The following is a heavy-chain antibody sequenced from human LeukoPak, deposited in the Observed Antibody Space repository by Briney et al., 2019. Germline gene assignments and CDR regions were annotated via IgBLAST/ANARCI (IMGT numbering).Heavy chain of an antibody. J-gene: IGHJ4*02. CDR3: ARDRGLPDY. CDR1: GFTFSSYA. CDR2: ISYDGSNK. V-gene: IGHV3-30*04. D-gene: IGHD2-15*01. Sequence: GRSLRLSCAASGFTFSSYAIHWVRQAPGKGLEWVALISYDGSNKYYGDSVKGRFTTSRDNSKNTLYLQMNSLGAEDTAVYYCARDRGLPDYWGQGTLVTVSS.